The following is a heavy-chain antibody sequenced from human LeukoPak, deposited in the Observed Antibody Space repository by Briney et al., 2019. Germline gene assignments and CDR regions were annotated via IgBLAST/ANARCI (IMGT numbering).Heavy chain of an antibody. V-gene: IGHV3-21*01. CDR1: GFTFSSYN. Sequence: GGSLRLSCAASGFTFSSYNMNWVRQAPGKGLEWVSSISSSSSYMYYADSVKGRFTISRDNVKNSLYLQMNSLRAEDTAVYYCARGVPYDSWSGPHYSDYWGQGTLVTVSS. D-gene: IGHD3-3*01. J-gene: IGHJ4*02. CDR2: ISSSSSYM. CDR3: ARGVPYDSWSGPHYSDY.